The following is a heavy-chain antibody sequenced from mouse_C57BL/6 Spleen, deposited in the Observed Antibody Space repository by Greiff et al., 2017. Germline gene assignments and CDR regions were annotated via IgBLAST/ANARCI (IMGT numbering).Heavy chain of an antibody. V-gene: IGHV1-80*01. D-gene: IGHD2-3*01. J-gene: IGHJ1*03. CDR2: IYPGDGDT. Sequence: QVQLQQSGAELVKPGASVKISCKASGYAFSSYWMNWVKQRPGKGLEWIGQIYPGDGDTNYNGKFKGKATLTADKSSSTAYMQLSSLTSEDSAVYFCARKGDGYYRYFDVWGTGTTVTVSS. CDR1: GYAFSSYW. CDR3: ARKGDGYYRYFDV.